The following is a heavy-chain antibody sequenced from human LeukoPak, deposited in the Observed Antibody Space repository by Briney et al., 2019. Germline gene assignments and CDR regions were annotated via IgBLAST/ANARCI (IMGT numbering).Heavy chain of an antibody. D-gene: IGHD3-16*02. Sequence: SETLSLTCTVSGGSISSYYWSWIRQPPGKGLEWIGYIYYSGSTNYNPSLKSRVTISVDTSKNQFSLKLSSVTAADTAVYYCARVRMITFGGVIVRGYYFDYWGQGTLVTVSS. J-gene: IGHJ4*02. CDR1: GGSISSYY. CDR2: IYYSGST. V-gene: IGHV4-59*01. CDR3: ARVRMITFGGVIVRGYYFDY.